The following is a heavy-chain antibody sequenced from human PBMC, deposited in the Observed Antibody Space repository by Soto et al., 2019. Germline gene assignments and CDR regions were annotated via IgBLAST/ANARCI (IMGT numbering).Heavy chain of an antibody. V-gene: IGHV4-31*03. CDR2: IYYSGST. D-gene: IGHD4-17*01. CDR3: ARDNTVTTFTGGYYYYGMDV. CDR1: GGSISSGGYY. Sequence: SSETLSLTCTVSGGSISSGGYYWSWIRQHPGKGLEWIGYIYYSGSTYYNPSLKSRVTISVDTSKNQFSLKLSSVTAADTAVYYCARDNTVTTFTGGYYYYGMDVWGQGTTVTVSS. J-gene: IGHJ6*02.